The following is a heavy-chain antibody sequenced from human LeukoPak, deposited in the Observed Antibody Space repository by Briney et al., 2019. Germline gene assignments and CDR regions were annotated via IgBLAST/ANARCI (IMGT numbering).Heavy chain of an antibody. CDR3: ASLDTAKQPLANH. J-gene: IGHJ5*02. Sequence: ASVKVSCKASGYTFTTHDINWVRQATGQGLEWLGWMSPNSGDTGYAQKFQGRVTMTSDSSISTAYMELSSLRSEDTAIYYCASLDTAKQPLANHWGQGTLVTVSS. CDR2: MSPNSGDT. V-gene: IGHV1-8*01. CDR1: GYTFTTHD. D-gene: IGHD5-18*01.